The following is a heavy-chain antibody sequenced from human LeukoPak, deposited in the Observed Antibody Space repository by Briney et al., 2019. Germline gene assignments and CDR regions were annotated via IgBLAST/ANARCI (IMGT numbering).Heavy chain of an antibody. CDR3: ARQVVVPAAMGDVDY. V-gene: IGHV4-39*01. D-gene: IGHD2-2*01. CDR2: IYYSGST. Sequence: PSETLSLTCTVSGGSISSSSYYWGWIRQPPGKGLEWIGSIYYSGSTYYNASLKSRVTISVDTSKNQFSLKLSSVTAADTAVYYCARQVVVPAAMGDVDYWGQGTLVTASS. J-gene: IGHJ4*02. CDR1: GGSISSSSYY.